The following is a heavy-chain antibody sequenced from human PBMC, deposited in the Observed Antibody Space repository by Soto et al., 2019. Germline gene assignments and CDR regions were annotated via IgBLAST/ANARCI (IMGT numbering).Heavy chain of an antibody. V-gene: IGHV3-53*01. Sequence: EVQLVESGGGLIQPGGSLRLSCAASGFAVSSNYMNWVRQAPGKGLEWVSVIYSGGSTYYADSVKGRFTISRDNSKNTLCLQMTGLRAEDTAMYYCASGYGGARYFDYWGQGSPVTVSS. J-gene: IGHJ4*02. CDR3: ASGYGGARYFDY. CDR2: IYSGGST. D-gene: IGHD5-18*01. CDR1: GFAVSSNY.